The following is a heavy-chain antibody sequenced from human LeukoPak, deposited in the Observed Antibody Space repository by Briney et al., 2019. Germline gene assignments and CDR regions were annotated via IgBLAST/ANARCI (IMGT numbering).Heavy chain of an antibody. D-gene: IGHD4-17*01. V-gene: IGHV1-8*01. Sequence: ASVKVSCKASGYTFTSYDINWVRQATGQGLEWMGWMNPNSGNTGYAQKFQGRVTMTRDTSISTPYMELSGLKSDDTAVYYCARLIVTTVTRDDYWGQGTLVTVSS. CDR3: ARLIVTTVTRDDY. CDR2: MNPNSGNT. CDR1: GYTFTSYD. J-gene: IGHJ4*02.